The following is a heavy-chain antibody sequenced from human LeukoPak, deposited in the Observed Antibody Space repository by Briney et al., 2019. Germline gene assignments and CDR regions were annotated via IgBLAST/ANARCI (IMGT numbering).Heavy chain of an antibody. CDR2: IFYSGST. CDR3: ARATYYYDSSGYREYFQH. V-gene: IGHV4-59*01. Sequence: PSETLSLTCTVSGGSISSYYWSWIRQPPGKGLEWIGHIFYSGSTNYNPSLKSRVTISVDTSKNQFSLKLSSVTAADTAVYYCARATYYYDSSGYREYFQHWGQGTLVTVSS. J-gene: IGHJ1*01. D-gene: IGHD3-22*01. CDR1: GGSISSYY.